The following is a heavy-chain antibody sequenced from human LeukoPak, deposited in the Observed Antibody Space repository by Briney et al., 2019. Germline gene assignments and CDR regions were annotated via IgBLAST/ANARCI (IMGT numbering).Heavy chain of an antibody. CDR3: ARGQTIVAATGDF. CDR2: INHSGST. Sequence: NPSETLSLTCAVYGGSFSGYYWSWIRQPPGKGLEWIGQINHSGSTNYNPSLKSRVTISVDTSKNQFSLKLSSVTAAHTAVYYCARGQTIVAATGDFWGQGTLVTVSS. D-gene: IGHD1-26*01. J-gene: IGHJ4*02. V-gene: IGHV4-34*01. CDR1: GGSFSGYY.